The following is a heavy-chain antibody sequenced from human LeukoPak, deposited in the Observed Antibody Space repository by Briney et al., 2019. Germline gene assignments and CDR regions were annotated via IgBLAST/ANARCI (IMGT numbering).Heavy chain of an antibody. CDR3: ARAYRDVIFDY. D-gene: IGHD5-24*01. Sequence: GGSLRLSCAASEFSFSSSNMNWVRQAPGKGLEWISYLSSTSSTIYSADSVKGRFTISRDNAKNSLHLQMNSLRAEDTAVYYCARAYRDVIFDYWGQGILVTVSS. CDR1: EFSFSSSN. CDR2: LSSTSSTI. J-gene: IGHJ4*02. V-gene: IGHV3-48*04.